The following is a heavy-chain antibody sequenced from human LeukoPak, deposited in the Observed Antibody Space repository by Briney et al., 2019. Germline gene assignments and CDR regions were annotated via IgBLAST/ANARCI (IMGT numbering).Heavy chain of an antibody. CDR1: GFTFGSYG. J-gene: IGHJ4*02. V-gene: IGHV3-33*01. Sequence: GRSLRLSCAASGFTFGSYGMHWVRQAPGKGLEWVAVIWYDGSNKYYADSVTGRFTISRDNSKNTLYLQMNSLRAEDTAVYYCARDPSSGWYYFDYWGQGTLVTVSS. CDR2: IWYDGSNK. D-gene: IGHD6-19*01. CDR3: ARDPSSGWYYFDY.